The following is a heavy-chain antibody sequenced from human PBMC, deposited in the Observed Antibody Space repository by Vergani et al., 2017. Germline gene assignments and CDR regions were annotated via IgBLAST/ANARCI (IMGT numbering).Heavy chain of an antibody. CDR2: IIPILGIA. CDR3: ARDYDFWSGYSNAEYFQH. J-gene: IGHJ1*01. Sequence: QVQLVQSGAEVKKPGASVKVSCKASGGTFSSYAISWVRQAPGQGLEWMGRIIPILGIANYAQKFQGRVTITADESTSTAYMELSSLRSEDTAVYYCARDYDFWSGYSNAEYFQHWGQGTLVTVSS. CDR1: GGTFSSYA. V-gene: IGHV1-69*04. D-gene: IGHD3-3*01.